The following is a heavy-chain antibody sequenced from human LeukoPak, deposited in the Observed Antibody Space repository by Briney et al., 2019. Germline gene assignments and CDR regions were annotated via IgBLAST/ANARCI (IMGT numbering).Heavy chain of an antibody. V-gene: IGHV1-18*01. D-gene: IGHD3-10*01. Sequence: GASVKVSRKASGYTFTSYGISWVRQAPGQGLEWMGWISAYNGNTNYAQKLQGRVTMTTDTSTSTAYMELRSLRSDDTAVYYCARDLFTMVRGVGSDWGQGTLVTVSS. CDR3: ARDLFTMVRGVGSD. CDR1: GYTFTSYG. CDR2: ISAYNGNT. J-gene: IGHJ4*02.